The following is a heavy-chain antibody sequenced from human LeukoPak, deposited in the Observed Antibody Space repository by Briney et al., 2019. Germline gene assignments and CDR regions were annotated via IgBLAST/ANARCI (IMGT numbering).Heavy chain of an antibody. CDR2: IRSKAYGGTT. CDR3: TRAYYYDSSGYPLKVGFDY. Sequence: GGSLRLSCTASGFTFGDYAMSWVRQAPGKGLEWVGFIRSKAYGGTTEYAASVKGRFTISRDDSKSIAYLQMNSLKTEDTAVYYCTRAYYYDSSGYPLKVGFDYWGQGTLVTVSS. J-gene: IGHJ4*02. V-gene: IGHV3-49*04. CDR1: GFTFGDYA. D-gene: IGHD3-22*01.